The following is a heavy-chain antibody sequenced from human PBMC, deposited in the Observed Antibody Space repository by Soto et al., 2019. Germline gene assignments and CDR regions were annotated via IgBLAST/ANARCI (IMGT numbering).Heavy chain of an antibody. D-gene: IGHD3-3*01. V-gene: IGHV1-69*01. J-gene: IGHJ6*02. CDR2: IIPIFGTA. Sequence: QVQLVQSGAEVKKPGSSVKVSCKASGGTFSSYAISWVRQAPGQGLEWMGGIIPIFGTANYAQKFQGRVTIPADESTRKADRELSSLRSEDTAVYYCARGSYDFGGGYYTNSDYYYYGMDVWGQGTTVTVSS. CDR3: ARGSYDFGGGYYTNSDYYYYGMDV. CDR1: GGTFSSYA.